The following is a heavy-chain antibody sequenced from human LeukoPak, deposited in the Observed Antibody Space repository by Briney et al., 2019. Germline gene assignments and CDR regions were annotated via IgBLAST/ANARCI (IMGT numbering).Heavy chain of an antibody. CDR2: IKGTDVGGAT. D-gene: IGHD3-3*02. Sequence: GGSLRLSCATSGFSFYGAWLSWVRQAPGKGLEWVGRIKGTDVGGATDYAAPVKGRFIISKDDSKRTLYLQMNSLNPEDTAVYYCTTVTHFNLGGQGTLVTVSS. V-gene: IGHV3-15*01. CDR1: GFSFYGAW. CDR3: TTVTHFNL. J-gene: IGHJ1*01.